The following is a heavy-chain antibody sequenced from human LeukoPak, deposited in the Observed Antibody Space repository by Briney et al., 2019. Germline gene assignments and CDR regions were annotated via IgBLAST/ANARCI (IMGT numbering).Heavy chain of an antibody. Sequence: TPGRSLRLSCAASGFTFSNAWMSWVRQAPGKGLEWVGRIKSKTDGRTTDYAAPVKGRITISRDDSKNTLYLQMNSLKTEDTAVYYCTTDVWGSYRYYFDYWGQGTLVTVSS. CDR3: TTDVWGSYRYYFDY. J-gene: IGHJ4*02. D-gene: IGHD3-16*02. V-gene: IGHV3-15*01. CDR2: IKSKTDGRTT. CDR1: GFTFSNAW.